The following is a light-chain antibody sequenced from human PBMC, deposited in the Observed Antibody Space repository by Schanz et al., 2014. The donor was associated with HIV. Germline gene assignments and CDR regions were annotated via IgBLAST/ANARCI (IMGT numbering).Light chain of an antibody. J-gene: IGKJ4*01. CDR2: ATS. Sequence: EIVLTQSPGSLSLSPGGRATLSCGASQRLSSSYLAWYQQKRDQPPRLVIYATSTRAAGIPDRFSGTGSGTDFTLTISSLEPEDFAVYYCQYFGISGGTFGGGTKVEIK. CDR3: QYFGISGGT. CDR1: QRLSSSY. V-gene: IGKV3-20*01.